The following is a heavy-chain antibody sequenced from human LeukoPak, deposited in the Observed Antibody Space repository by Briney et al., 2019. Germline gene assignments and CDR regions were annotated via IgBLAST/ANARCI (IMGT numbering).Heavy chain of an antibody. D-gene: IGHD3-22*01. Sequence: QSGGSLRLSCAASGFTVTDNYMNWVRQAPGKGLEWVANINQDGSERTYVDSVKGRFTIFRDNADNSLFLRMNSLRADDTAVYYCARVAAITADDRGRYDTSGYRWFDNWGQGTLVTVSS. J-gene: IGHJ4*02. CDR3: ARVAAITADDRGRYDTSGYRWFDN. CDR1: GFTVTDNY. V-gene: IGHV3-7*01. CDR2: INQDGSER.